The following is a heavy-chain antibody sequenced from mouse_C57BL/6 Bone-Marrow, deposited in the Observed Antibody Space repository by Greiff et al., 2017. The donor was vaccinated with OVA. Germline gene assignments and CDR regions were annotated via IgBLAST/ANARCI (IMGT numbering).Heavy chain of an antibody. CDR3: TTLIYYYGSSYFDY. CDR1: GFNIKDDY. J-gene: IGHJ2*01. CDR2: IDPENGDT. Sequence: VQLQQSGAELVRPWASVKLSCTASGFNIKDDYMHWVKQRPEQGLEWIGWIDPENGDTEYASKFQGKATITADTSSNTAYLQLSSLTSEDTAVYYCTTLIYYYGSSYFDYWGQGTTLTVSS. V-gene: IGHV14-4*01. D-gene: IGHD1-1*01.